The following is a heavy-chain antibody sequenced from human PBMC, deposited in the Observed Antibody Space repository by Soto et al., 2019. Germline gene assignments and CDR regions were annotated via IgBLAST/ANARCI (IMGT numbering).Heavy chain of an antibody. D-gene: IGHD2-2*02. J-gene: IGHJ6*02. CDR1: GGTFSSYA. CDR2: IIPIFGTA. CDR3: ARCRIPAAIHYYYYYGMDV. V-gene: IGHV1-69*01. Sequence: QVQLVQSGAEVKKPGSSVKVSCTASGGTFSSYAISWVRQAPGQGLEWMGGIIPIFGTANYAQKFQGRVTITADESTSTAYMELSSLRSEDTAVYYCARCRIPAAIHYYYYYGMDVWGQGTTVTVSS.